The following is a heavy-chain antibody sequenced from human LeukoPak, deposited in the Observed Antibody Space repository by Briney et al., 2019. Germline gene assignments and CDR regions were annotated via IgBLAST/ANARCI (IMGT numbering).Heavy chain of an antibody. CDR3: AKDRGSGGDAFDM. CDR2: ISWNSGSI. Sequence: GGSLRLSCAASGFTFDDYAMHWVRQPPGKGLEWVSGISWNSGSIDYADSVKGRFTISRDNAKNSLYLQMNSLRAEDMAFYYCAKDRGSGGDAFDMGGQGTMVTVSS. V-gene: IGHV3-9*03. J-gene: IGHJ3*02. CDR1: GFTFDDYA. D-gene: IGHD3-16*01.